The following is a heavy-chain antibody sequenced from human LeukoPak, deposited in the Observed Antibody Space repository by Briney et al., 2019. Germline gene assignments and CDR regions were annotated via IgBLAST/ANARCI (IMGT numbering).Heavy chain of an antibody. Sequence: ASVKVSCKPSGYTFISYGISWVQQAPGQGLEWVGWISAYKGVTDYAQKFQGRVAMTTVTSTSTVYMELMSLTFEDTAVYYCARVNDITVVAAAAPHYEYWGQGTLVTVSS. D-gene: IGHD2-15*01. V-gene: IGHV1-18*01. CDR3: ARVNDITVVAAAAPHYEY. CDR1: GYTFISYG. J-gene: IGHJ4*02. CDR2: ISAYKGVT.